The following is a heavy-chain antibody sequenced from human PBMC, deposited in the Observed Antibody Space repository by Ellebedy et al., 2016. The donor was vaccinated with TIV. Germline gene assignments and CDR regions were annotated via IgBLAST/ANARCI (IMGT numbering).Heavy chain of an antibody. CDR3: AGRGY. CDR1: GFSFRDYA. CDR2: IKQDGSEK. V-gene: IGHV3-7*01. J-gene: IGHJ4*02. Sequence: GESLKISXTASGFSFRDYAMNWFRQAPGKGLEWVANIKQDGSEKYYVDSVKGRFTISRDNAKNSLYLQMNSLRAEDTAVYYCAGRGYWGQGTLVTVSS. D-gene: IGHD3-10*01.